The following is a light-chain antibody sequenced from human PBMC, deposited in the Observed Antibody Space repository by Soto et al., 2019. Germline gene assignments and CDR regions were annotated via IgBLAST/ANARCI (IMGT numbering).Light chain of an antibody. CDR3: GTWDSSLSAGV. CDR1: TSNIGNNY. Sequence: QSVLTQPPSVSAAPGQKVTISCFGSTSNIGNNYVSWYQHLPGTAPKLLIYENNKRPSGIPDRFSGSKSGTSATLGITGLQTGDEADYYCGTWDSSLSAGVFGGGTKVTV. V-gene: IGLV1-51*02. J-gene: IGLJ3*02. CDR2: ENN.